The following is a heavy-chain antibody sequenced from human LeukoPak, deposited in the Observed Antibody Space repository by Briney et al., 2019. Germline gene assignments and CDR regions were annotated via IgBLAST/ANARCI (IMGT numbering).Heavy chain of an antibody. V-gene: IGHV3-11*01. CDR1: GFTFSDYY. D-gene: IGHD1-1*01. CDR2: ISSSGSTI. Sequence: GGSLRLSCAASGFTFSDYYMSWIRQAPGKGLEWVSYISSSGSTIYYADSVKGRFTISRDNAKNSLYLQMNSLRAEDTALYYCAKGLERESRLDSWGQGTLVTVSS. CDR3: AKGLERESRLDS. J-gene: IGHJ4*02.